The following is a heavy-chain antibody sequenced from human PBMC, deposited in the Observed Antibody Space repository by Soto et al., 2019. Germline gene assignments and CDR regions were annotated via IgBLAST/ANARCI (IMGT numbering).Heavy chain of an antibody. Sequence: SETLSLTCTVSGGSISSYYWSWIRQPPGKGLEWIGYIYYSGSTNYNPSLKSRVTISVDTSKNQFSLKLSSVTAADTAVYYCARAGYSSSWYEPYYYYYGRDVWCQGTTVT. CDR3: ARAGYSSSWYEPYYYYYGRDV. CDR2: IYYSGST. CDR1: GGSISSYY. D-gene: IGHD6-13*01. V-gene: IGHV4-59*01. J-gene: IGHJ6*02.